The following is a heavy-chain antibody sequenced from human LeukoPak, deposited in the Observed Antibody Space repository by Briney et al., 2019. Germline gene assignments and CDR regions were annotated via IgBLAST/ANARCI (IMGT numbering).Heavy chain of an antibody. D-gene: IGHD6-13*01. V-gene: IGHV3-23*01. CDR2: IRGSGGST. J-gene: IGHJ5*02. CDR1: GFTFSSYA. CDR3: AKDLVSSSFNWFDP. Sequence: GGSLRLSCAASGFTFSSYAMSWVSQPPGKGLEWVSAIRGSGGSTYYADSVKGRFTIYRDNSKNTLYLQMNSLRAEDTAVYYCAKDLVSSSFNWFDPWGQGTLVTVSS.